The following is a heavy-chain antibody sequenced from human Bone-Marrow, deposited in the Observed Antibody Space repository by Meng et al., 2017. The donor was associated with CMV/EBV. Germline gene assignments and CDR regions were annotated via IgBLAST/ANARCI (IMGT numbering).Heavy chain of an antibody. V-gene: IGHV1-2*02. D-gene: IGHD2-2*01. Sequence: ASVKVSCKASGYTFTVYHLHWVRQALGQGLEWMGWMNPKSGERKYAQKFQGRVIMPRDTSISTAYMELTSLRSDDTAVYYCARGGGFSGRTTCLNCFDSWGQGTLVTVSS. J-gene: IGHJ5*01. CDR3: ARGGGFSGRTTCLNCFDS. CDR1: GYTFTVYH. CDR2: MNPKSGER.